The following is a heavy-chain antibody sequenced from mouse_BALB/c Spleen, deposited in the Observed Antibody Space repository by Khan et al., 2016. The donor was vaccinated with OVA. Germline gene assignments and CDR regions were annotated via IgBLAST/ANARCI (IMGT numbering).Heavy chain of an antibody. Sequence: VQLQESGPGLVQPSQSLSITCTVSGFSLANYSVHWVRQSPGKGLEWLGVIWSAGSTDYNAAFMSRLTIHKDNSRSHVFFKMNSLQPNDTAIYYGARRGYNYGRGALFAYWGQGTLVTVSA. CDR3: ARRGYNYGRGALFAY. V-gene: IGHV2-2*02. J-gene: IGHJ3*01. CDR2: IWSAGST. D-gene: IGHD2-12*01. CDR1: GFSLANYS.